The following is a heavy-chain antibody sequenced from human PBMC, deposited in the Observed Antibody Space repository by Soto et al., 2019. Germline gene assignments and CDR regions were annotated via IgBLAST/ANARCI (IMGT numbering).Heavy chain of an antibody. V-gene: IGHV1-69*13. Sequence: AVKVSCKASGGTFSSYAISWVRQAPGQGLEWMGGIIPIFGTANYAQKFQGRVTITADESTSTAYMELSSLRSEDTAVYYCANSIAVAGNLREFLRLPFDYWGQGTLVTVSS. CDR1: GGTFSSYA. CDR2: IIPIFGTA. CDR3: ANSIAVAGNLREFLRLPFDY. J-gene: IGHJ4*02. D-gene: IGHD6-19*01.